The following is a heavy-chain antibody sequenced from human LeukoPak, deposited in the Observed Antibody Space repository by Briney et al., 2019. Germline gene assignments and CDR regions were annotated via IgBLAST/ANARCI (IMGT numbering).Heavy chain of an antibody. V-gene: IGHV4-34*01. CDR1: GGSFSGYC. CDR2: INHSGST. J-gene: IGHJ4*01. CDR3: TRGKPETVFDT. Sequence: HSETLSPTCSVYGGSFSGYCWSWIRQPPGKGLEWIGEINHSGSTNYNPSLKTRVTISLDRSKDQFSLKLTSVTAADTAVYYCTRGKPETVFDTWGRGNLVTVSS.